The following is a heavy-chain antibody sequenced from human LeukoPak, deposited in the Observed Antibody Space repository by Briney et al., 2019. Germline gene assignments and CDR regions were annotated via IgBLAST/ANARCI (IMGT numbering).Heavy chain of an antibody. Sequence: GGSLRLSCAASGFTFSDYSMNWVRQAPGKGLEWISYVGISSGNTKYADSVKGRFTISGDSAKNSVFLQMNSLRVEDTAVYYCARDHRYAFDNWGQGTMVTVSS. D-gene: IGHD5-12*01. CDR1: GFTFSDYS. J-gene: IGHJ3*02. V-gene: IGHV3-48*04. CDR3: ARDHRYAFDN. CDR2: VGISSGNT.